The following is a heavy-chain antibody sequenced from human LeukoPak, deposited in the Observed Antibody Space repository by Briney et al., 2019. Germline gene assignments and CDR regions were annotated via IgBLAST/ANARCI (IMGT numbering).Heavy chain of an antibody. CDR2: IRYDGSNK. CDR3: AKVLRSHPTSFDY. CDR1: GFTFSSYG. V-gene: IGHV3-30*02. D-gene: IGHD3-10*01. J-gene: IGHJ4*02. Sequence: PGGSLRLSCAASGFTFSSYGMHWVRQAPGKGLEWVAFIRYDGSNKYYADSVKGRFTISRENSKNTPYLQMNSLRAEDTAVYYCAKVLRSHPTSFDYWGQGTLVTVSS.